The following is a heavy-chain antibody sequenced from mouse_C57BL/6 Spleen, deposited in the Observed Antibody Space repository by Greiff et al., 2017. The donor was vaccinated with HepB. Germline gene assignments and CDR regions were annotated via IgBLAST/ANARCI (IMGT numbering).Heavy chain of an antibody. CDR2: ISDGGSYT. D-gene: IGHD1-2*01. J-gene: IGHJ3*01. Sequence: EVKLMESGGGLVKPGGSLKLSCAASGFTFSSYAMSWVRQTPEKRLEWVATISDGGSYTYYPDNVKGRFTISRDNAKNNLYLQMSHLKSEDTAMYYCARGADLLRLPPWFAYWGQGTLVTVSA. V-gene: IGHV5-4*03. CDR3: ARGADLLRLPPWFAY. CDR1: GFTFSSYA.